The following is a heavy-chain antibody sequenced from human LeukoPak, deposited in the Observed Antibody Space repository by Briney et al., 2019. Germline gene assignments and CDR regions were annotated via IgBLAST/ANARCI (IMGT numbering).Heavy chain of an antibody. Sequence: PGGSLRLSCAASGFTFSSYSMNWVRQAPGKGLEWVSSISSSSSYIYYADSVKGRFTISRDNAKNSLYLQMNSLRAEDTAVYYCARDRGYYDSSGYYYVGWFDPWGQGTLVTVSS. D-gene: IGHD3-22*01. J-gene: IGHJ5*02. CDR1: GFTFSSYS. CDR2: ISSSSSYI. V-gene: IGHV3-21*01. CDR3: ARDRGYYDSSGYYYVGWFDP.